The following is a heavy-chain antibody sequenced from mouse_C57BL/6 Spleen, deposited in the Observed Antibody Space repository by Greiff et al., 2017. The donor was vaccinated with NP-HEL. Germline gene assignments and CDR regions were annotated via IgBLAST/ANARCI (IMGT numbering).Heavy chain of an antibody. CDR2: IDPSDSYT. CDR1: GYTFTSYW. Sequence: QVQLQQPGAELVMPGASVKLSCKASGYTFTSYWMHWVKQRPGQGLEWIGEIDPSDSYTNYIQKFKGKSTLTVDKSSSTAYMQLSSLTSEDSAVYYCARSAYGYWYFDVWGTGTTVTVSS. J-gene: IGHJ1*03. V-gene: IGHV1-69*01. CDR3: ARSAYGYWYFDV. D-gene: IGHD1-1*01.